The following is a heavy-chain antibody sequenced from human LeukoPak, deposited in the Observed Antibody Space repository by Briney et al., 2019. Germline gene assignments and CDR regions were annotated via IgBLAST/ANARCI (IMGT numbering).Heavy chain of an antibody. CDR3: ARWKFGESESPYFYFYFGMDV. CDR2: ISGRSAST. CDR1: GFTSSSDA. J-gene: IGHJ6*02. V-gene: IGHV3-23*01. Sequence: GGSLRLSCAASGFTSSSDAMSWVRQAPGKGLEWVSAISGRSASTYYADSVQGRVTITRDNSKNMVFLQMNSQTAGDTAVYFCARWKFGESESPYFYFYFGMDVWGQGTTVTVSS. D-gene: IGHD3-10*01.